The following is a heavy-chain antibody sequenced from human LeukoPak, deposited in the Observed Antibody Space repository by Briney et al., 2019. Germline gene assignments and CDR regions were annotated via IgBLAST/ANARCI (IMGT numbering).Heavy chain of an antibody. J-gene: IGHJ4*02. CDR3: ARVESSWYIEK. V-gene: IGHV4-59*01. Sequence: SETLYLTCTVPGGSISSYYWSWIRQHPGKGQQWLGYISYSGSTNYNPSLKSRVTRSVDTSKNQFSLKLSSGTAADTAVYYCARVESSWYIEKWGQGTLVTVSS. CDR1: GGSISSYY. CDR2: ISYSGST. D-gene: IGHD6-13*01.